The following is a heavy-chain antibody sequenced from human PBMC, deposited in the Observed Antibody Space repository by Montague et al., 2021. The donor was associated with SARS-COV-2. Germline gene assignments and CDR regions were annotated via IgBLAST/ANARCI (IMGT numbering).Heavy chain of an antibody. V-gene: IGHV4-59*01. CDR2: IYYSGST. CDR1: GGSISSYY. Sequence: SETLSLTCTVPGGSISSYYWSWIRQPPGKGLEWIGYIYYSGSTNYNPSLKSRVTISVDTSKNQFSLMLSSVTAADTAVYYCARVFPRWLQFDPYFDYWGQGTLVTVSS. CDR3: ARVFPRWLQFDPYFDY. D-gene: IGHD5-24*01. J-gene: IGHJ4*02.